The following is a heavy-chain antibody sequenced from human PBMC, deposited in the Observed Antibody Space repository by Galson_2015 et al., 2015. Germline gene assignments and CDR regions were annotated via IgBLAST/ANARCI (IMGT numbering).Heavy chain of an antibody. CDR3: ARYCSSTSCYVYTWFDP. Sequence: SLRLSCAASGFTFSDYYMNWVRQAPGKGLEWVSSISSSSTIYYADSVKGRFTISRDNAKNSLSLQMNSLRAEDTAVYYCARYCSSTSCYVYTWFDPWGQGTLVTVSS. J-gene: IGHJ5*02. CDR1: GFTFSDYY. D-gene: IGHD2-2*01. V-gene: IGHV3-69-1*01. CDR2: ISSSSTI.